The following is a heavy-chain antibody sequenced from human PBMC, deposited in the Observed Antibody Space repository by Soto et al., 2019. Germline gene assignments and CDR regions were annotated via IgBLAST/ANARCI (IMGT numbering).Heavy chain of an antibody. CDR3: AREDVWGSYRP. CDR1: GDSISTVDYF. V-gene: IGHV4-30-4*01. J-gene: IGHJ5*02. Sequence: SETLSLTCSVSGDSISTVDYFWAWIRQPPGQALEYIGYIYKSTTTYYNPSFESRVAISLDTSKSQFSLTVTSVTAADTAVYYCAREDVWGSYRPWGQGTLVTVSS. CDR2: IYKSTTT. D-gene: IGHD3-16*01.